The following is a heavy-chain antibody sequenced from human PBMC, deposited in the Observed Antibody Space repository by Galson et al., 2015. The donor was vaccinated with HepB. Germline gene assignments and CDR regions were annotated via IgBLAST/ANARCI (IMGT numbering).Heavy chain of an antibody. CDR2: IFAGGGST. CDR1: GYTLTNYH. CDR3: ARETPDTNYFAY. D-gene: IGHD1-26*01. Sequence: SVKVSCKASGYTLTNYHFHWVRQAPGQGPEWMGKIFAGGGSTRYAERFQGRVTLTRDSSTSTIYMEVSSLRSDDTAVYYCARETPDTNYFAYWGRETRVPVPS. V-gene: IGHV1-46*01. J-gene: IGHJ4*02.